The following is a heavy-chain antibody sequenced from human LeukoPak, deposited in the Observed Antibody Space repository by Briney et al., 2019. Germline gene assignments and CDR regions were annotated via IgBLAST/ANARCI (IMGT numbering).Heavy chain of an antibody. CDR2: IKEDGSDK. V-gene: IGHV3-7*01. CDR1: GFTFSNYA. CDR3: AKGGHYNFDY. D-gene: IGHD4-11*01. Sequence: GGSLRLSCVASGFTFSNYAMSWVRQAPGKGLEWVASIKEDGSDKYYVDSVKGRFSISRDNAKNSLYLQMNSLRTEDTAVYYCAKGGHYNFDYWGQGTLVTVSS. J-gene: IGHJ4*02.